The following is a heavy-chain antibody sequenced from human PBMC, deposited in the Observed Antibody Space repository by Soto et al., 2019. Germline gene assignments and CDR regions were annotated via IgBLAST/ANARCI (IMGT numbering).Heavy chain of an antibody. J-gene: IGHJ2*01. Sequence: QVQLQESGPGLVKPSQTLSLTCTVSGGSISSGDYYWSWIRQPPGKGLEWIGYSYDSGGTYYNPSLKSRVTISIDTSKKQFSLKLSSVTAADTAVYYCAAFLGAHWYFDLWGRGTLVTVSS. V-gene: IGHV4-30-4*01. CDR3: AAFLGAHWYFDL. CDR1: GGSISSGDYY. CDR2: SYDSGGT. D-gene: IGHD1-26*01.